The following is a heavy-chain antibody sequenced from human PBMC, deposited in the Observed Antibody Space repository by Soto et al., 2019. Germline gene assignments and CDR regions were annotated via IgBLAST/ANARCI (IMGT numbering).Heavy chain of an antibody. CDR2: ISGSGGSS. CDR1: GFTFSSYA. V-gene: IGHV3-23*01. CDR3: AKIDPIAARPFDY. D-gene: IGHD6-6*01. Sequence: EVQLLESGGGLVQPGGSLRLSCAASGFTFSSYAMSWVRQAPGKGLEWVSAISGSGGSSYYADSVKGRFTISRDTSKTTLDPQINSLRAEDTAVYYCAKIDPIAARPFDYWGQGTLVTVSS. J-gene: IGHJ4*02.